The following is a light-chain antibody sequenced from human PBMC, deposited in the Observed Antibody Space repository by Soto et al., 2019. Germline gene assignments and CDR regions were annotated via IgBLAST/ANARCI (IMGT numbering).Light chain of an antibody. V-gene: IGKV3-15*01. CDR3: QHYNNWPPLT. Sequence: EIVMTQSPATLSVSPGERATLSCRASQSVSSNFACWHQKPGQAPRRLLNGAASGATGITARFSGGGCGREFTLIISSLLAEDFAVYYCQHYNNWPPLTFGGGTKVDIK. CDR2: GAA. CDR1: QSVSSN. J-gene: IGKJ4*01.